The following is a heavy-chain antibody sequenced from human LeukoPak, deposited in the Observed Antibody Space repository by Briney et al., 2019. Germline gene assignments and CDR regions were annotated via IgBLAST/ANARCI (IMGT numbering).Heavy chain of an antibody. Sequence: GGSLRLSCAASGFTFTSYSMNWVRQAPGKGLEWVSTISGGGGSTYYADSVKGRFTIPRDNSKNTLYLQVNSLRAEDTAVYYCAKGGKWDVTPFDYWGQGTLVTVSS. CDR3: AKGGKWDVTPFDY. CDR1: GFTFTSYS. CDR2: ISGGGGST. D-gene: IGHD1-26*01. J-gene: IGHJ4*02. V-gene: IGHV3-23*01.